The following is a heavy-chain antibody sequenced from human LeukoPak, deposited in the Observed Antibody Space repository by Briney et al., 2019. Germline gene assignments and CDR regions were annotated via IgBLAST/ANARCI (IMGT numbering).Heavy chain of an antibody. J-gene: IGHJ4*02. CDR3: AKSRDGYNYYHYFDY. CDR1: GFTFSSYG. V-gene: IGHV3-30*18. CDR2: ISYDGSNK. Sequence: PGGSLRLSCAASGFTFSSYGMHWVRQAPGKGLEWVAVISYDGSNKYYADSVKGRFTISRDNSKNTLYLQMNSLRAEDTAVYYCAKSRDGYNYYHYFDYWGQGTLVTVSS. D-gene: IGHD5-24*01.